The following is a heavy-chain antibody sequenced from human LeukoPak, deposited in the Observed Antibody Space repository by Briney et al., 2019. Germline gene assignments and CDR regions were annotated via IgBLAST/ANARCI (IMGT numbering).Heavy chain of an antibody. Sequence: ASVKVSCKASGYTFTSYAMNWVRQAPGQGLEWMGWINTNTGNPTYAQGFTGRFVFSLDTSVSTAYLQISSLKAEDTAVYYCARASRVGMEIIGAFDIWGQGTMVTVSS. J-gene: IGHJ3*02. D-gene: IGHD1-1*01. CDR3: ARASRVGMEIIGAFDI. CDR2: INTNTGNP. CDR1: GYTFTSYA. V-gene: IGHV7-4-1*02.